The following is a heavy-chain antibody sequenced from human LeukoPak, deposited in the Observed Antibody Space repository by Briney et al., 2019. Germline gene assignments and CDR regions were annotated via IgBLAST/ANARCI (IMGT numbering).Heavy chain of an antibody. CDR3: ARGSDRKKLSLAIDI. D-gene: IGHD3-22*01. CDR2: IGTAGDP. CDR1: GFTFSSYD. V-gene: IGHV3-13*05. Sequence: GGSLSLSCAASGFTFSSYDMHWVRQATGKGLEWVSAIGTAGDPYYPRSVKGRFTISIENAKNSLYLQMNSLRAGDTAVYYCARGSDRKKLSLAIDIWGQGTMVTVSS. J-gene: IGHJ3*02.